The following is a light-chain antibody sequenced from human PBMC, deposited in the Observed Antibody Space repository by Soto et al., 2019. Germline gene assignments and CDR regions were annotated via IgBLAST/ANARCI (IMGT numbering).Light chain of an antibody. CDR3: KSHAGSNTYV. Sequence: QSALTQPPSASGSPGQSVTISCTGTKXDIGVYDFVSWYQHHPGKAPRLIIYEVVQRPSGVPDRFSGSKSGNTASLTVSGLQAADEADYFCKSHAGSNTYVFGSGTKVTVL. J-gene: IGLJ1*01. V-gene: IGLV2-8*01. CDR2: EVV. CDR1: KXDIGVYDF.